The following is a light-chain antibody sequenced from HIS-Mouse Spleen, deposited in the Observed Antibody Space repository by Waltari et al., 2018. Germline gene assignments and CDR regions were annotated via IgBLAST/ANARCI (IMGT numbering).Light chain of an antibody. J-gene: IGKJ2*01. CDR1: QGVSSSY. Sequence: EIVLTQSPDTLSLSTGERAILSCRASQGVSSSYVAWYQQKPGQAPRLLIYGASSSATGIPDRFSGSGSGTDFTLTISRLEPEDFAVYYCQQYGSSPLLYTFGQGTKLEIK. CDR3: QQYGSSPLLYT. V-gene: IGKV3-20*01. CDR2: GAS.